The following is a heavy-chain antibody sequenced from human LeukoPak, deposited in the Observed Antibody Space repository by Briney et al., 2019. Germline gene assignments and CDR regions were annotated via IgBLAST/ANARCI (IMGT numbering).Heavy chain of an antibody. J-gene: IGHJ4*02. Sequence: GASETVSCKASGYAFTSYDIYWGRQATGQGLEWMGWMNPNSGNTGYEQKFHGRVTMTRNTSISTAYMELSSLRSDATAVYYCARGPSGYHNTGGQGTLVTVSS. CDR1: GYAFTSYD. CDR2: MNPNSGNT. CDR3: ARGPSGYHNT. V-gene: IGHV1-8*01. D-gene: IGHD5-12*01.